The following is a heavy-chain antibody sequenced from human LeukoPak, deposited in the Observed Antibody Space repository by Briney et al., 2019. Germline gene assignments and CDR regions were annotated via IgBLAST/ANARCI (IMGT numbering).Heavy chain of an antibody. CDR1: GFTFSSYN. CDR2: ITSGSSYI. J-gene: IGHJ4*02. V-gene: IGHV3-21*01. CDR3: ASAYDFWSGLDY. D-gene: IGHD3-3*01. Sequence: GGSLRLSCAASGFTFSSYNMNWVRQAPGKGLEWVSSITSGSSYIYYADSVKGRFTISRDNAKNSLYLQMNSLRAEDTAVYYCASAYDFWSGLDYWGQGTLVTVSS.